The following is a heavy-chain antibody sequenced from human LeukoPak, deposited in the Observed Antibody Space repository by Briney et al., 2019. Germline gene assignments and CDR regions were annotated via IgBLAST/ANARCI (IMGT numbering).Heavy chain of an antibody. CDR3: ARVEVVVTAMIDY. CDR2: IYRSGSA. V-gene: IGHV4-39*07. Sequence: SETLALTCNVSGDSVSSDNFYWAWIRQPPGKGPEWIGTIYRSGSAYHNPSLKSRLTISIDTSKNQFSLKLTSVTAADTAVYFCARVEVVVTAMIDYWGQGTLVTVSS. J-gene: IGHJ4*02. D-gene: IGHD2-21*02. CDR1: GDSVSSDNFY.